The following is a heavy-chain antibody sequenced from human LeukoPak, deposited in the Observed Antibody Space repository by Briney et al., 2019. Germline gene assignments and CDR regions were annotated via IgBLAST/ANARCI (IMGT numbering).Heavy chain of an antibody. CDR2: IYYSGST. CDR3: ARPHTTGTTGGFDY. CDR1: GGSISSYY. J-gene: IGHJ4*02. D-gene: IGHD1-1*01. Sequence: SETLSLTCPVSGGSISSYYWSWIRQPPGKGLEWIGYIYYSGSTNYNPSLKSRVTISVDTSKNQFSLKLSSVTAADTAVYYCARPHTTGTTGGFDYWGQGTLVTVSS. V-gene: IGHV4-59*01.